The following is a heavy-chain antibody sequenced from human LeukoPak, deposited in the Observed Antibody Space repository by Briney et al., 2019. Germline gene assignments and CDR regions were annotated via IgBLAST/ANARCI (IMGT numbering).Heavy chain of an antibody. D-gene: IGHD3-10*01. Sequence: PGGSLRLSCAVSGFTFSSNSMNWVRLALGQGLGRVSSISSSSYIYYADSVKGRFTISRDNAKTSLYLQMNSLRAEDTAVYYCARDSVRGGRYGMDVWGQGTTVTVSS. V-gene: IGHV3-21*01. J-gene: IGHJ6*02. CDR1: GFTFSSNS. CDR2: ISSSSYI. CDR3: ARDSVRGGRYGMDV.